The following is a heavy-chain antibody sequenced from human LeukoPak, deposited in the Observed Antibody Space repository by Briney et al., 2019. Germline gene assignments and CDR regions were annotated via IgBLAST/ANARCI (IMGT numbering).Heavy chain of an antibody. D-gene: IGHD2-15*01. Sequence: PGGSLGLSCVASGFTFSAYWMAWVRQAPGKGLEWIANIGQDGSEKNYVDSLKGRFTNSRDNAKRSLYLQISSLRAEDTAMYYCARAGVASPDRWWYDSWGQGTLVAVSS. J-gene: IGHJ5*02. CDR2: IGQDGSEK. CDR3: ARAGVASPDRWWYDS. CDR1: GFTFSAYW. V-gene: IGHV3-7*03.